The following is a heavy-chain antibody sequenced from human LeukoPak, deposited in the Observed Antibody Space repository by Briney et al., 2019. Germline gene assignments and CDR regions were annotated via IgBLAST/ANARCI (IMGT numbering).Heavy chain of an antibody. J-gene: IGHJ6*02. CDR3: AREVTMVRGVITKFYYYGMEV. Sequence: ASAKVSCKASGYTFTSYGISWVRQAPGQGLEWMGWISAYNGHTDYAQKLQGRVTMTADTSTSTAYMELRSLRSDDTAVYYCAREVTMVRGVITKFYYYGMEVWGQGTTVTVSS. V-gene: IGHV1-18*01. D-gene: IGHD3-10*01. CDR2: ISAYNGHT. CDR1: GYTFTSYG.